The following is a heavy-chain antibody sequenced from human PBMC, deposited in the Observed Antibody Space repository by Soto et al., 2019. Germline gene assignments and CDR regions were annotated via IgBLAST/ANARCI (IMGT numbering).Heavy chain of an antibody. J-gene: IGHJ4*02. CDR2: INSDGSST. CDR3: ARLDSPIAVASLVDY. D-gene: IGHD6-19*01. CDR1: GFTFSSYW. Sequence: LRLSCAASGFTFSSYWMHWVRQAPGKGLVWVSRINSDGSSTSYADSVKGRFTISRDNAKNTLYLQMNSLRAEDTAVYYCARLDSPIAVASLVDYWGQGTLVTVSS. V-gene: IGHV3-74*01.